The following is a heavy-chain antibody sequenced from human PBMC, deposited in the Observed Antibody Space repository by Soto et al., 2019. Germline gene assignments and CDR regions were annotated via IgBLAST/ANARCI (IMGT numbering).Heavy chain of an antibody. J-gene: IGHJ4*02. CDR1: GGTFSSYA. D-gene: IGHD2-15*01. CDR2: IIPIFGTA. V-gene: IGHV1-69*01. Sequence: KVSCKASGGTFSSYAISWVRQAPGQGLEWMGGIIPIFGTANYAQKFQGRVTITADESTSTAYMELSSLRSEDTAVYYCAKTICSGGSCYDFDYWGQGTLVTVSS. CDR3: AKTICSGGSCYDFDY.